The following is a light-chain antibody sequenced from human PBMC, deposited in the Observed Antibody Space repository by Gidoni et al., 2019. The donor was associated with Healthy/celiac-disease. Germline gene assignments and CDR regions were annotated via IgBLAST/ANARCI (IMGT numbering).Light chain of an antibody. V-gene: IGKV3-20*01. CDR1: QSVSNNY. CDR3: QQYGSSPPS. J-gene: IGKJ2*03. Sequence: EIVLTQSPGTLSLSPGERATLSCRASQSVSNNYLAWYQQKPGQAPRLLIYGASSRATGIPDRFSGSGSGTDFTLTISRLEPEDFAVYYCQQYGSSPPSFXQXTKLEIK. CDR2: GAS.